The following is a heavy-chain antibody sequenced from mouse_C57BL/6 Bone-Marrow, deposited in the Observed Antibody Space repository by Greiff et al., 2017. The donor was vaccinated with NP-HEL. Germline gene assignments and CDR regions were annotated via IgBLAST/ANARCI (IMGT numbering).Heavy chain of an antibody. CDR3: TVFITTVVDYFDY. CDR2: IDPEDGDT. V-gene: IGHV14-1*01. D-gene: IGHD1-1*01. Sequence: VQLQQSGAELVRPGASVKLSCTASGLNIKDYYMHWVQQRPEQGLEWIGRIDPEDGDTEYAPKFQGKATMTADTSSNAAYLQLSSLTSEDTAVYYCTVFITTVVDYFDYWGKGTTLTVSS. CDR1: GLNIKDYY. J-gene: IGHJ2*01.